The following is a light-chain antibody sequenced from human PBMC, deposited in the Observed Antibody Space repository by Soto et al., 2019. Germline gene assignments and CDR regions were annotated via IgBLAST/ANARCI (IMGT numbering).Light chain of an antibody. CDR1: GSNIGSDT. CDR2: SIN. CDR3: AAWDDSLNCVV. Sequence: QSVLTQPPSASGTPGQRVTISCSGSGSNIGSDTVNWYQQLPGTAPKLLIYSINQRPSGVPDRFSGSKSGTSASLAISGRHSDDEADYYCAAWDDSLNCVVFGGGTKVTVL. V-gene: IGLV1-44*01. J-gene: IGLJ2*01.